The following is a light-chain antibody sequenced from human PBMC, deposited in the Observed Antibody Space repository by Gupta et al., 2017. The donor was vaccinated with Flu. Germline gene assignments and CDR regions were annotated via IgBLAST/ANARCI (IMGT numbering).Light chain of an antibody. J-gene: IGKJ4*01. CDR2: DAS. V-gene: IGKV1-33*01. CDR1: QDISNY. CDR3: QQYVNLPLT. Sequence: DIQMTQSPSSLSASVGDRVTITCQASQDISNYLNWYQQKPGKAPKLLIYDASNLETGVPSRFSGSGSGTDFTFTISILQPEDIATYYCQQYVNLPLTFGGGTKVEIK.